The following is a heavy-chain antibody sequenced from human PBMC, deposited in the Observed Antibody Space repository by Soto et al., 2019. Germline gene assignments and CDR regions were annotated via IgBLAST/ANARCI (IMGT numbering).Heavy chain of an antibody. J-gene: IGHJ5*02. CDR1: GFTFSGHW. CDR2: IDINGRGT. V-gene: IGHV3-74*01. CDR3: ATVFDL. Sequence: EMQLVESGGGLVQPGGSLRLSCAASGFTFSGHWIHWVRQAPGKGLEWVSRIDINGRGTSYADSVKGRFTISTDNAKNTMYLQMDSLRAEDTAVYYCATVFDLWGQGTLVTVSS.